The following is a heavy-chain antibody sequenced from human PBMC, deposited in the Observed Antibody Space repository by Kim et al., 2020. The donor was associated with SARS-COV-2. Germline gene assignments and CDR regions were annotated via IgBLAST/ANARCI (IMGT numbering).Heavy chain of an antibody. J-gene: IGHJ6*02. Sequence: ASVKVSCKASGYTFTSYAMNWVRQAPGQGLEWMGWINTNTGNPTYAQGFTGRFVFSLDTSVSTAYLQLSSLRAEDTAVYYCAREDRHTIFGVVIIPPGYYYGMDVWGQGTTVTVSS. CDR2: INTNTGNP. D-gene: IGHD3-3*01. CDR3: AREDRHTIFGVVIIPPGYYYGMDV. V-gene: IGHV7-4-1*02. CDR1: GYTFTSYA.